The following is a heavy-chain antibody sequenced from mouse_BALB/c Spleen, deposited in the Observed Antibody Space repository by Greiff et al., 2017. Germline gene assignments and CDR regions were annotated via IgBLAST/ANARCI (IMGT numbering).Heavy chain of an antibody. V-gene: IGHV5-15*02. CDR3: ARDYGSFFDY. Sequence: EVMLVESGGGLVQPGGSRKLSCAASGFTFSDYGMAWVRQAPGKGPEWVAFISNLAYSIYYADTVTGRFTISRENAKNTLYLEMSSLRSEDTAMYYCARDYGSFFDYWGQGTTLTVSS. CDR1: GFTFSDYG. CDR2: ISNLAYSI. D-gene: IGHD1-1*01. J-gene: IGHJ2*01.